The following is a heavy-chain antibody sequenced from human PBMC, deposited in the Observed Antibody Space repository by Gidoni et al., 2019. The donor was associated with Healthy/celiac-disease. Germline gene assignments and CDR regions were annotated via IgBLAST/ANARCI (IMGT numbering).Heavy chain of an antibody. CDR1: GFTFSRYA. Sequence: EVQLVESGGGLVQPGGSLRLSCAASGFTFSRYAMSWVRQAPGKGLEWVSAISGSGGRTYYADSVKGRFTISRDNSKNTLYLQMNSLRAEDTAVYYCAISSGSYGYYYGMDVWGQGTTVTVSS. J-gene: IGHJ6*02. CDR3: AISSGSYGYYYGMDV. V-gene: IGHV3-23*04. CDR2: ISGSGGRT. D-gene: IGHD1-26*01.